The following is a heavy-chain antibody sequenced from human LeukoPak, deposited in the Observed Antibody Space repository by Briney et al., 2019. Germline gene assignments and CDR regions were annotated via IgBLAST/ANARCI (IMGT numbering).Heavy chain of an antibody. CDR1: GGTFSSYA. CDR3: ARRSGEAARPDYYYGMDV. D-gene: IGHD6-6*01. CDR2: IIPILGIA. Sequence: ASVKVSCKASGGTFSSYAISWVRQAPGQGLEWMGRIIPILGIANYAQKFQGRVTITADKSTSTAYMELSSLRSEDTAVYYCARRSGEAARPDYYYGMDVWGQGTTVTVSS. J-gene: IGHJ6*02. V-gene: IGHV1-69*04.